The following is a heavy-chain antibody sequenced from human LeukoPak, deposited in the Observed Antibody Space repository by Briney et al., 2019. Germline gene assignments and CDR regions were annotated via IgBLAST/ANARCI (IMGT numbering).Heavy chain of an antibody. J-gene: IGHJ5*02. CDR3: ARGHIAAAGLEFDP. CDR2: RNPYSGNT. D-gene: IGHD6-13*01. Sequence: GASVKVSCKASGYTFTSYDINWVRQATGQGLEWMGWRNPYSGNTGYAQKFQGRVTMTRSTSIRRAYMELSSLGSEDTAVYYCARGHIAAAGLEFDPWGQGTLVTVSS. CDR1: GYTFTSYD. V-gene: IGHV1-8*01.